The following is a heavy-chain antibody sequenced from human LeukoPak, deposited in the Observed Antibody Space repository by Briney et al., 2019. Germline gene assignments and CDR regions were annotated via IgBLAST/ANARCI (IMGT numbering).Heavy chain of an antibody. CDR1: GFTFSSYD. V-gene: IGHV3-23*01. J-gene: IGHJ4*02. D-gene: IGHD4-11*01. CDR2: ISGGGGST. Sequence: PGGSLRLSCAASGFTFSSYDMTWVRQAPGKGLEWVSAISGGGGSTYYADSVKGRFTISRDNSKNTLYLQMNSLRAEDTAVYYCAKKGNYSDDSWGQGTLVTVSS. CDR3: AKKGNYSDDS.